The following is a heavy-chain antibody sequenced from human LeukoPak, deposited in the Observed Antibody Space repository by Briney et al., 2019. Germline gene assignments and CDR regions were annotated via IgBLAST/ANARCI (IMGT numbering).Heavy chain of an antibody. D-gene: IGHD3-22*01. Sequence: PSETLSLTCNVSGGSISGYNWGWIRQTPGKGLEWIGYISYSGRTNYNPSLKSRVAISVDTSKNQFSLKLRSMTAADTAVYYCARRDYDGRLPYAFDIWGQGTVATVSS. V-gene: IGHV4-59*08. J-gene: IGHJ3*02. CDR1: GGSISGYN. CDR3: ARRDYDGRLPYAFDI. CDR2: ISYSGRT.